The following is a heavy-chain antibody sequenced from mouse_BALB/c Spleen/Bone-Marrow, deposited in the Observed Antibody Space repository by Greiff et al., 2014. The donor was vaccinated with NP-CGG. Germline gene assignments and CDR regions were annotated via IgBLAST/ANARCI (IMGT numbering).Heavy chain of an antibody. CDR1: GYTFTSYW. Sequence: VQGVESGAELVKPGASVKLSCKASGYTFTSYWMQWVKQRPGQGLEWIGEINPSNGRINYNEKFKSKATLTVDKSSSTAYMQLSSLTSEDSAVYYCARKYYGSSYVWYFGVWGAGTTVTVSS. D-gene: IGHD1-1*01. J-gene: IGHJ1*01. CDR3: ARKYYGSSYVWYFGV. CDR2: INPSNGRI. V-gene: IGHV1S81*02.